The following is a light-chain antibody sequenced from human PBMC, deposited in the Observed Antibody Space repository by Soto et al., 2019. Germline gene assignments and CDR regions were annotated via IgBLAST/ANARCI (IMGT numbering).Light chain of an antibody. CDR2: DVT. Sequence: QSVLTQPASVSGSPGQSIAISCTGTSSDVGGYNYVSWYQQHPGKAPKLMIYDVTSRPSGVADRFSGSKSGTTASLTISGLQAEDEDEYYCCSYTSSTIYVFGTGTKVTVL. CDR3: CSYTSSTIYV. J-gene: IGLJ1*01. CDR1: SSDVGGYNY. V-gene: IGLV2-14*03.